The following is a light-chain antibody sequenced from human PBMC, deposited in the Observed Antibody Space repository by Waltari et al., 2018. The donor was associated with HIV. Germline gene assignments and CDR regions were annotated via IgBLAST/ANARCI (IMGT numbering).Light chain of an antibody. J-gene: IGLJ3*02. Sequence: QSALTQPRSVSGSPGQSIAISCTGTTSEFDKYKDVSWYQLHPGKAPKLIIFEVSFRPSGVSDRFSGSKSGTTASLTVSGLQAEDGAYYFGVSYISRASPEFGGGTKVTVL. CDR2: EVS. V-gene: IGLV2-14*01. CDR1: TSEFDKYKD. CDR3: VSYISRASPE.